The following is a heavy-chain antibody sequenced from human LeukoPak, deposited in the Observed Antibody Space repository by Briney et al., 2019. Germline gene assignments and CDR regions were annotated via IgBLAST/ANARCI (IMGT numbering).Heavy chain of an antibody. CDR1: GGSFSDYY. CDR2: INHSGST. D-gene: IGHD2/OR15-2a*01. V-gene: IGHV4-34*01. Sequence: SETLSVTCAVYGGSFSDYYWSWIRQPPGKGLEWIGEINHSGSTNYNPSLKSRVTILVDTSKNQFSLKLSSVTAADTAVYYCARGLTSMPPGGYWGQGTLVTVSS. CDR3: ARGLTSMPPGGY. J-gene: IGHJ4*02.